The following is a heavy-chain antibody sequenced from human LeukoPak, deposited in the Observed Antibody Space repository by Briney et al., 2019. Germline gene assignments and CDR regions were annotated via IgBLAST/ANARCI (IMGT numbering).Heavy chain of an antibody. Sequence: SETPSLTCAVYGGSFSGYYWSWIRQPPGKGLEWIGEINHSGSTNYNPSLKSRVTISVDTSKNQFSLKLSSVTAADTAVYYCARVLRIIDYWGQGTLVTVSS. J-gene: IGHJ4*02. CDR2: INHSGST. CDR1: GGSFSGYY. V-gene: IGHV4-34*01. CDR3: ARVLRIIDY. D-gene: IGHD2-15*01.